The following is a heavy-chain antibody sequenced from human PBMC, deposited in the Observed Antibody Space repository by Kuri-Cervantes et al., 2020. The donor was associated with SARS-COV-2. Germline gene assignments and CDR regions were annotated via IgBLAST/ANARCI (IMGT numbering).Heavy chain of an antibody. V-gene: IGHV3-21*01. Sequence: GGSLRLSCAASGFTFSSYSMNWVRQAPGKGLEWVSSISSSSSYIYYADSVKGRFTISRDNAKNSLYLQMSSLRAEDTAVYYCARDLRLGKSLDYWGQGTLVTDSS. J-gene: IGHJ4*02. CDR3: ARDLRLGKSLDY. CDR1: GFTFSSYS. CDR2: ISSSSSYI. D-gene: IGHD7-27*01.